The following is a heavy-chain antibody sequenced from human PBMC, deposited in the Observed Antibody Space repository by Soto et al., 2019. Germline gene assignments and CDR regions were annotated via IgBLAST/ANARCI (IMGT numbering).Heavy chain of an antibody. Sequence: GSVKVSCKASGYTFTSYAMHWVRQAPGQRLEWMGWINAGNGNTKYSQKFQGRVTITRDTSASTAYMELSSLRSEDTAVYYCARSYYDILTVYYYRIPLDSGGQETRVTV. V-gene: IGHV1-3*01. CDR1: GYTFTSYA. D-gene: IGHD3-9*01. CDR2: INAGNGNT. CDR3: ARSYYDILTVYYYRIPLDS. J-gene: IGHJ4*02.